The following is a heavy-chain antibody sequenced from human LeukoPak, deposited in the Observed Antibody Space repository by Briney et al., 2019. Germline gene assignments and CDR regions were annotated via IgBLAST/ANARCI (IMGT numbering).Heavy chain of an antibody. D-gene: IGHD1-26*01. CDR3: AIIQVGATRVDY. Sequence: ASVKVSCKASGYTFTSYDINWVRQATGQGLEWMGWMNPNSGNTGYAQKFQGRVTMTRNTSISTAYTELSSLRSEDTAVYYCAIIQVGATRVDYWGQGTLVTVSS. CDR1: GYTFTSYD. V-gene: IGHV1-8*01. J-gene: IGHJ4*02. CDR2: MNPNSGNT.